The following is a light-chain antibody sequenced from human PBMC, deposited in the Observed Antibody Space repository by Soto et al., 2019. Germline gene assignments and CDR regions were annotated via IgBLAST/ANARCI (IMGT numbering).Light chain of an antibody. CDR1: QSVSSSY. Sequence: EIVLTQSPGTLSLSPGERATLSCRASQSVSSSYLAWYQQKPGQAPRLLIYGASSRATGIPDRFSGGGSGTDFTLTISRLEPEDVAVYYCQQSLAFGQGTKVEIK. J-gene: IGKJ1*01. CDR3: QQSLA. V-gene: IGKV3-20*01. CDR2: GAS.